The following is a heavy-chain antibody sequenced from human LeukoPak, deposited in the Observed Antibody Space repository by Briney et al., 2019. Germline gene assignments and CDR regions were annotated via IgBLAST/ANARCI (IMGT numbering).Heavy chain of an antibody. CDR2: INPKSGDT. CDR3: AREGDELFFDY. D-gene: IGHD1-7*01. Sequence: GASVKVSCKASGYSFTGYYMHWVRQAPGQGLEWMGRINPKSGDTKYAQKFQGRVTMTRDTSISTAYMELSRLRSDDTAVLYCAREGDELFFDYWGQGTLVTVSS. CDR1: GYSFTGYY. V-gene: IGHV1-2*06. J-gene: IGHJ4*02.